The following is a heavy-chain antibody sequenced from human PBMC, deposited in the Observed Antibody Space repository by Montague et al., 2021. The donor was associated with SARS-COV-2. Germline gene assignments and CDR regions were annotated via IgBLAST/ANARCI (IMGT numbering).Heavy chain of an antibody. CDR2: S. D-gene: IGHD5-12*01. Sequence: SDYAVSVKSRITINPDPSKNPFSLQLNSVTPEDTAVYYCARDSGYDYGYFDYWGQGTLVTVAS. CDR3: ARDSGYDYGYFDY. V-gene: IGHV6-1*01. J-gene: IGHJ4*02.